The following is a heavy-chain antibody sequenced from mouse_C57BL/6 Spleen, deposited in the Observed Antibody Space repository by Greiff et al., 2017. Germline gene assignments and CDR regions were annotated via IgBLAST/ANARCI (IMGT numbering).Heavy chain of an antibody. D-gene: IGHD1-1*01. V-gene: IGHV5-17*01. CDR2: ISSGSSTI. CDR3: ARDYYGSSYDAMTT. Sequence: EVQGVESGGGLVKPGGSLKLSCAASGFTFSDYGMHWVRQAPGKGLEWVAYISSGSSTIYYADTVKGRFTISRDNAKNTLFLQMTSLRSEDTAMYYCARDYYGSSYDAMTTGVKEPQSPSPQ. J-gene: IGHJ4*01. CDR1: GFTFSDYG.